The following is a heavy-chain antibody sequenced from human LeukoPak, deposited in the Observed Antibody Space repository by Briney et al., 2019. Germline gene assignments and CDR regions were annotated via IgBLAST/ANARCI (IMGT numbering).Heavy chain of an antibody. CDR3: AREPGLSEQRFDY. CDR2: INHSGST. J-gene: IGHJ4*02. CDR1: RGSFSGYY. Sequence: SETLSLTCAVYRGSFSGYYWSRIRQPPGKGREWIGEINHSGSTNYNPSLKSRVTISVDTSKNQFSLKLSSVTAADTAVYYCAREPGLSEQRFDYWGQGTLVTVSS. D-gene: IGHD1/OR15-1a*01. V-gene: IGHV4-34*01.